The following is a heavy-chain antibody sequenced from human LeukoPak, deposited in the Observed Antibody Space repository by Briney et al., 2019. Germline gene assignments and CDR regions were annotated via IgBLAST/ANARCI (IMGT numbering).Heavy chain of an antibody. CDR3: DGADF. CDR2: ISDSGGGT. V-gene: IGHV3-23*01. Sequence: EGSLRLSCAASGFTFNTYSMNWARQAPGKGLEWVSTISDSGGGTYYADSVKGRFTISRDNSKNTLYLQMNSLRADDTAVYYCDGADFWGQGTLVTVSS. CDR1: GFTFNTYS. J-gene: IGHJ4*02.